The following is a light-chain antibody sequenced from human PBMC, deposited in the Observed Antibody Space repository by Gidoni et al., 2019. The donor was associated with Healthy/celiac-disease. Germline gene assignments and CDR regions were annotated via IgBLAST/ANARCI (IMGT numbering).Light chain of an antibody. CDR2: DAS. J-gene: IGKJ4*01. CDR1: PSVSSY. CDR3: QQRSNWLT. Sequence: DIVFTQSPATLSLSPGERATLSCRASPSVSSYLAWYQQKPGQAPRLLIYDASNRATGIPARFSGSGSGTDFTLTISSLEPEDFAVYYCQQRSNWLTFGGGTKVEIK. V-gene: IGKV3-11*01.